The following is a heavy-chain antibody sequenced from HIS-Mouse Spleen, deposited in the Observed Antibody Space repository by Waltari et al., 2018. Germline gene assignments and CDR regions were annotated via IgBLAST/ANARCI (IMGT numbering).Heavy chain of an antibody. CDR3: ARVKEMATGFDP. Sequence: QWYQRRVTITADESTSTAYMELSSLRSEDTAVYYCARVKEMATGFDPWGQGTLVTVSS. V-gene: IGHV1-69*01. D-gene: IGHD5-12*01. J-gene: IGHJ5*02.